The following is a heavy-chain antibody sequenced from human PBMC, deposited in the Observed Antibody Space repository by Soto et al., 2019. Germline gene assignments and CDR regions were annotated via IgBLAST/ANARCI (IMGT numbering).Heavy chain of an antibody. CDR1: GYTFTSNS. J-gene: IGHJ6*02. Sequence: GASVKVSCKASGYTFTSNSMHWVRQAPGQGLEWMGIINPSGGSTSYAQKFQGRVTMTRDTSTSTVYMELSSLRSEDTAVYYCARDTPPAARDGLGSQWYYYGMDVWGQGTTVTVSS. D-gene: IGHD2-2*01. CDR2: INPSGGST. V-gene: IGHV1-46*01. CDR3: ARDTPPAARDGLGSQWYYYGMDV.